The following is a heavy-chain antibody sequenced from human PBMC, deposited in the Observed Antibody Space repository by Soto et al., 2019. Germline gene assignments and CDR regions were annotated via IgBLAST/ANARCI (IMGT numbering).Heavy chain of an antibody. D-gene: IGHD3-10*01. Sequence: CEASGFTFNDYSMDWVRQAPEKGLEWVSSISSSGTYIYYADSVKGRFAISRDNANNVMYLQMDTLRAEDTAVYYCVRAGHVFDVHYYGMDLWGQGTTVTVSS. CDR2: ISSSGTYI. CDR1: GFTFNDYS. J-gene: IGHJ6*02. V-gene: IGHV3-21*01. CDR3: VRAGHVFDVHYYGMDL.